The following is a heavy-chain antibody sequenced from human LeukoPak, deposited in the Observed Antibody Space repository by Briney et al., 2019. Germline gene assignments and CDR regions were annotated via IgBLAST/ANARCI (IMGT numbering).Heavy chain of an antibody. CDR3: AREYSSSSGKALDY. D-gene: IGHD6-6*01. J-gene: IGHJ4*02. CDR2: IYTSGST. Sequence: SETVSHTCTVSSGSLGSYYWNWLRQTAGKGLEWIGHIYTSGSTNYNPSLKSRVTMSVDTSKNQFSLKLNSVTAADTAFYYCAREYSSSSGKALDYWGQGTLVTVSS. CDR1: SGSLGSYY. V-gene: IGHV4-4*07.